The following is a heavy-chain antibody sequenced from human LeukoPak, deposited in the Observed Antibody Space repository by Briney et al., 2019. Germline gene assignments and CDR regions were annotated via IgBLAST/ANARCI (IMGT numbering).Heavy chain of an antibody. CDR3: ASSIAVGAGGFDY. D-gene: IGHD6-19*01. Sequence: GESLQISCQGSGYSFTSYWIGWVRQVPGKGLEWMGIIYPGDSDTRYSPSFQGQVTISADKSISTAYLQWSSLKASDTAMYYCASSIAVGAGGFDYWGQGTLVTVSS. J-gene: IGHJ4*02. CDR2: IYPGDSDT. CDR1: GYSFTSYW. V-gene: IGHV5-51*01.